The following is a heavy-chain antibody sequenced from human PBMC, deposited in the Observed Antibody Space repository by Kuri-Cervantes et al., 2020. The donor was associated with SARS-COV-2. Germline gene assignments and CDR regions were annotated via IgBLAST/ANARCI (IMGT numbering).Heavy chain of an antibody. D-gene: IGHD1-20*01. V-gene: IGHV3-74*01. CDR1: GFTFSSYW. CDR2: INSDGSST. CDR3: ASLSITGTTQFDY. J-gene: IGHJ4*02. Sequence: LSLTCAASGFTFSSYWMHWVRQAPGKGLVWVSRINSDGSSTSYADSVKGRFTISRDNAKNTLYLQMNSLRAEDTAVYYCASLSITGTTQFDYWGQGTLVTVSS.